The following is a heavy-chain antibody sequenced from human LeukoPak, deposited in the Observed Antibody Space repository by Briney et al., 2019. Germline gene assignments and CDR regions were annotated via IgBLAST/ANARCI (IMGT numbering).Heavy chain of an antibody. CDR1: GGSISSGGYY. CDR3: ARIEGAYYDSSGYSDYFDY. CDR2: ICYSGST. D-gene: IGHD3-22*01. V-gene: IGHV4-61*08. Sequence: PSQTLSLTCTVSGGSISSGGYYWSWIRQPPGKGLEWIGYICYSGSTNYNPSLKSRVTISVDTSKNQFSLKLSSVTAADTAVYYCARIEGAYYDSSGYSDYFDYWGQGTLVTVSS. J-gene: IGHJ4*02.